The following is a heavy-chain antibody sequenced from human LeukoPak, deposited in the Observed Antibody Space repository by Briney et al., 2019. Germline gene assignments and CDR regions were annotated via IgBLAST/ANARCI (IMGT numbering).Heavy chain of an antibody. V-gene: IGHV4-39*07. J-gene: IGHJ3*02. CDR3: ARAQQLGGFDI. D-gene: IGHD6-13*01. CDR2: IYHSGST. CDR1: GGSISSSSYY. Sequence: PSETLSLTCTVSGGSISSSSYYWGWIRQPPGKGLEWIGYIYHSGSTYYNPSLKSRVTISVDRSKNQFSLKLSSVTAADTAVYYCARAQQLGGFDIWGQGTMVTVSS.